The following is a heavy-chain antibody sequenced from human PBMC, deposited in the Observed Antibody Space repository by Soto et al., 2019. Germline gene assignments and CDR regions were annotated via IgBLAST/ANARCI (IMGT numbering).Heavy chain of an antibody. CDR2: ISYDGSNK. V-gene: IGHV3-30-3*01. Sequence: QVQLVESGGGVVQPGRSLRLSCAASGFTFSSYAMHWVRQAPGKGLEWVAVISYDGSNKYYADSLKGRFTISRDNSKNPQYLRMNRLRAEDTAVYYGARDISGFHSSSFRNDGMDVWGKGTKITVSS. CDR1: GFTFSSYA. CDR3: ARDISGFHSSSFRNDGMDV. D-gene: IGHD6-6*01. J-gene: IGHJ6*04.